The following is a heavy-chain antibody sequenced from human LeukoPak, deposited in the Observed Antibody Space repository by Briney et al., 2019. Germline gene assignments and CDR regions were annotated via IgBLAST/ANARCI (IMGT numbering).Heavy chain of an antibody. D-gene: IGHD5-18*01. CDR3: SGSTPHSPYGYGG. CDR2: IYGSGST. Sequence: SETLSLTCTVSGGSISGYYWSWIRQPAGKGLEWIGRIYGSGSTDYNPSLKSRVTMSVDTSKNQFSLKLTSVTAADTAVYYCSGSTPHSPYGYGGWGQGTVVTVSS. CDR1: GGSISGYY. V-gene: IGHV4-4*07. J-gene: IGHJ3*01.